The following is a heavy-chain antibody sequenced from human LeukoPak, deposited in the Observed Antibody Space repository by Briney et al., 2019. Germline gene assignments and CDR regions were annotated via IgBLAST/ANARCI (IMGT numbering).Heavy chain of an antibody. CDR1: GYTFTSYY. Sequence: ASVKVSCKASGYTFTSYYMHWVRQAPGQGLEWMGIINPSGGSTSYAQKFQGRVTMTRDTSTSTAYMELSSLRSEDTAVYYCARDLTGGWPDYWGQGTLVTVSS. V-gene: IGHV1-46*01. D-gene: IGHD6-19*01. CDR3: ARDLTGGWPDY. J-gene: IGHJ4*02. CDR2: INPSGGST.